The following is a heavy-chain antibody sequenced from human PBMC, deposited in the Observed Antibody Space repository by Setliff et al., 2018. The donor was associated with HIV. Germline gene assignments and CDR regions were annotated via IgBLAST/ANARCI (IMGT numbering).Heavy chain of an antibody. CDR2: IYPGDSVT. J-gene: IGHJ4*02. CDR1: GYTFTNYW. V-gene: IGHV5-51*01. CDR3: ATRLLGYSGYGY. D-gene: IGHD5-12*01. Sequence: GESLKISCTASGYTFTNYWIGWVRQMPGKGLEWIGVIYPGDSVTRYGPPFQGQVSISADTSITTAYLQWSNLKASDTAMYYCATRLLGYSGYGYWGQGTLVTVSS.